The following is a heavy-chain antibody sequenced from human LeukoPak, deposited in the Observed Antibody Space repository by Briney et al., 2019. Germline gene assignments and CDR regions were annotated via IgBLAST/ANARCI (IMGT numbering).Heavy chain of an antibody. J-gene: IGHJ3*01. Sequence: GGSLRLSCVASRITFRHHAMNWVRQAPGKGLEWVSSIFDSGAPSYYSDSVKGGFTISRDNSRDTFYLQMENLRAEDSATYYCTKAVGGGRDAYDVWGQGTRVIVSS. CDR1: RITFRHHA. V-gene: IGHV3-23*01. CDR3: TKAVGGGRDAYDV. CDR2: IFDSGAPS. D-gene: IGHD3-16*01.